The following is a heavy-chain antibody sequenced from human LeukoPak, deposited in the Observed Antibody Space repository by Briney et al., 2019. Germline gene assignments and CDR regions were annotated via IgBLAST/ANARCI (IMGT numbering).Heavy chain of an antibody. D-gene: IGHD5-18*01. CDR3: AKSRGYNYGLDAFYI. Sequence: PGGSLRLSCAAPGFTFSSYGMHWVRQAPGKGLEWVAVISYDGSNKYYADSVKGRFTISRDNSKNTLYLQMNSLRADDAARYYCAKSRGYNYGLDAFYIGGQGTVVTVSS. CDR2: ISYDGSNK. CDR1: GFTFSSYG. V-gene: IGHV3-30*18. J-gene: IGHJ3*02.